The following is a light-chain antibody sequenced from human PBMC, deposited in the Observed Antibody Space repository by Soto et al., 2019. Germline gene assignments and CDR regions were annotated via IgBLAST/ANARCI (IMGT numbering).Light chain of an antibody. V-gene: IGLV2-23*01. CDR2: EGN. CDR3: CSYASSTTSHVV. Sequence: QSVLTQTASVSGSPGQSITISCTGTSSDGGSYNLVSWYQQEPGKAPKLIIFEGNERPSGVSNRFSGSKSGNTASLTISGLQAEDEADYYCCSYASSTTSHVVFGGGTKLTVL. CDR1: SSDGGSYNL. J-gene: IGLJ2*01.